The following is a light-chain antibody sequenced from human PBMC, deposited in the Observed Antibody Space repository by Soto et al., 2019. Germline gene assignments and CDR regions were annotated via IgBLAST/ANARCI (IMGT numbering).Light chain of an antibody. J-gene: IGKJ1*01. CDR2: DAS. CDR3: QQYYANPRT. CDR1: QSLSSSQ. Sequence: EIVLTQSPGTLSLSPGDRATLSCRASQSLSSSQLAWYQQKPGQAPRLLIHDASSRATGISDRFTGSGSGTDFTLTISNLQAEDVAVYYCQQYYANPRTFGQGTKVDIK. V-gene: IGKV3-20*01.